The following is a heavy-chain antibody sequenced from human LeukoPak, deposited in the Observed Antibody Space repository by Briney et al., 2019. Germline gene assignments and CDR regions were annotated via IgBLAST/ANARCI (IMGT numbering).Heavy chain of an antibody. J-gene: IGHJ4*02. Sequence: GGSLRLSCATSGFTFSSYSMNWVRQAPGKGLEWVSSISSSSSYIYYADSVKGRFTISRDNAKNSLYLQMNSLRAEDTAVYYCAVGPLRATTDYWGQGTLVTVSS. CDR1: GFTFSSYS. CDR3: AVGPLRATTDY. CDR2: ISSSSSYI. V-gene: IGHV3-21*01. D-gene: IGHD5-24*01.